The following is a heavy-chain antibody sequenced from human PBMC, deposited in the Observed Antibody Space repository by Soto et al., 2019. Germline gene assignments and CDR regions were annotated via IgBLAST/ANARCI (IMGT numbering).Heavy chain of an antibody. CDR2: INHSGST. CDR1: GGSFSGYY. Sequence: SETLSLTFAVYGGSFSGYYWSWIRQPPGKGLEWIGEINHSGSTNYNPSLKSRVTISVDTSKNQFSLKLSSVTAADTAVYYCARDRRLITMVRGVSLWFDPWGQGTLVTVS. D-gene: IGHD3-10*01. V-gene: IGHV4-34*01. J-gene: IGHJ5*02. CDR3: ARDRRLITMVRGVSLWFDP.